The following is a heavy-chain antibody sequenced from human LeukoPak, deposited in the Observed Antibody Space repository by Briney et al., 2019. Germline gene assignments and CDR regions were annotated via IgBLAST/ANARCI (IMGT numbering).Heavy chain of an antibody. Sequence: PSETLSLTCAVSGYSISSGYYWSWIRQPPGKGLEWIGYIYYSENTNYNPSLKSRVTISVDTSKSQFSLKLSSVTAADTAVYYCARSHKAMAGEGLFDYWGQGTLVTVSS. CDR3: ARSHKAMAGEGLFDY. V-gene: IGHV4-61*01. D-gene: IGHD5-18*01. CDR2: IYYSENT. J-gene: IGHJ4*02. CDR1: GYSISSGYY.